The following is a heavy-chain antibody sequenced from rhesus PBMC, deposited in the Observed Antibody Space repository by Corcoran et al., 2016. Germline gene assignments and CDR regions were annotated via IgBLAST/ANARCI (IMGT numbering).Heavy chain of an antibody. J-gene: IGHJ5-1*01. CDR2: IYGSGGST. CDR3: AILPWVTIMFGGFDV. V-gene: IGHV4-160*01. D-gene: IGHD3-34*01. Sequence: QVQLQESGPGLVKPSETLSLTCAVSGGSISVYYWSWIRQPPGKGLELIGRIYGSGGSTDYNPSLKSRVTISTDTSKKQFSLKLRSVTAADTAVYYCAILPWVTIMFGGFDVWGPGVLVTVSS. CDR1: GGSISVYY.